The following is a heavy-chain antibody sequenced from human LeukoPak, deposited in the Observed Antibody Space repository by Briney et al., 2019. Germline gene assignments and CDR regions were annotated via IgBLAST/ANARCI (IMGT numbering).Heavy chain of an antibody. CDR3: ARRDSGGYCFDY. D-gene: IGHD3-22*01. V-gene: IGHV3-21*06. CDR2: ISTGSNHI. Sequence: PGGSLRLSCAASVFIFSTYNMNWVRQAPWKGLEWVSSISTGSNHIFYADSVKGRSTISRENAKNSLYLQMNSLRAEDTAVYYCARRDSGGYCFDYWGQGTLVTVSS. CDR1: VFIFSTYN. J-gene: IGHJ4*02.